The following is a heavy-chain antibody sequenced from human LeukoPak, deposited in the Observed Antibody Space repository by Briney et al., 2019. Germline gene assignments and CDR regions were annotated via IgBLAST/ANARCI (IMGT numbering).Heavy chain of an antibody. D-gene: IGHD1-14*01. CDR1: GGSISSSSYY. CDR2: IYYSGST. J-gene: IGHJ4*02. CDR3: ATFKPPFDY. V-gene: IGHV4-39*01. Sequence: SETLSLTCTVSGGSISSSSYYWGWIRQPPGKGLEWIGSIYYSGSTYYNPSLKSRVTISVDTSKNQFSLKLSSVTAADTAVYYCATFKPPFDYWGQGTLVTVSS.